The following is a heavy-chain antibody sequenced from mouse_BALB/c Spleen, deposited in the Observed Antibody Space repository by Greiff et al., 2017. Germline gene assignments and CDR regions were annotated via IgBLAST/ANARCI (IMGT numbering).Heavy chain of an antibody. CDR1: GFTFSSYG. D-gene: IGHD2-14*01. CDR3: AREGRYDDSMDY. CDR2: INSNGGST. J-gene: IGHJ4*01. Sequence: VQLVESGGGLVQPGGSLKLSCAASGFTFSSYGMSWVRQTPDKRLELVATINSNGGSTYYPDSVKGRFTISRDNAKNTLYLQMSSLKSEDTAMYYCAREGRYDDSMDYWGQGTSGTVSS. V-gene: IGHV5-6-3*01.